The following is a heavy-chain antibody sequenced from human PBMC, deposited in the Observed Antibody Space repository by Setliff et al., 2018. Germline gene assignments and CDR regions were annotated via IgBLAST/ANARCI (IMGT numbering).Heavy chain of an antibody. CDR3: ARHVNSGMYYNYYGLDV. J-gene: IGHJ6*02. CDR1: GGSISSYY. Sequence: SETLSLTCTVSGGSISSYYWSWIRQPAGKGLEWIGYIYYSGSTDSHPSLKSRVSISIDTSKNQFSLNVRSVTAADTAIYYCARHVNSGMYYNYYGLDVWGQGTTVTVSS. CDR2: IYYSGST. D-gene: IGHD2-21*01. V-gene: IGHV4-59*01.